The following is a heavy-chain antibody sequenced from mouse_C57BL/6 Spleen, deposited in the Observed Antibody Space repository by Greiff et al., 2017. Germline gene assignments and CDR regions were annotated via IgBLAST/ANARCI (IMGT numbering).Heavy chain of an antibody. CDR1: GYSFTGYY. J-gene: IGHJ1*03. V-gene: IGHV1-42*01. D-gene: IGHD4-1*01. CDR3: ARGRTGYWYFDV. Sequence: VQLQQSGPELVKPGASVKISCKASGYSFTGYYMNWVKQSPEKSLEWIGEINPSTGGTTYNQKFKAKATLTVDKSSSTAYMQLKSLTSEDSAVYYCARGRTGYWYFDVWGTGTTVTVSS. CDR2: INPSTGGT.